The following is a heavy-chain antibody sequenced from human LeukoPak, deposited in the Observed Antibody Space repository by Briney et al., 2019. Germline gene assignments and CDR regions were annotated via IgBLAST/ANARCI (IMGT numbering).Heavy chain of an antibody. CDR2: IKQDGSQK. CDR1: GFAFNNAL. V-gene: IGHV3-7*01. J-gene: IGHJ4*02. Sequence: GGSLRLSCAASGFAFNNALMSWVRQAPGKGLEWVANIKQDGSQKSYVDSVKGRFTISRDNANNLLYLQMNSLRAEDTAVYYCARDRSIYAILGEFDYWGQGTLVTVSS. D-gene: IGHD3-9*01. CDR3: ARDRSIYAILGEFDY.